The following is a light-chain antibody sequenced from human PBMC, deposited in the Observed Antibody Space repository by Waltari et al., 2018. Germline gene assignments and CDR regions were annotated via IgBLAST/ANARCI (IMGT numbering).Light chain of an antibody. Sequence: EIMLTQSPGTLSLSPGERATLSCRASQSISRFIAWYQQKPGQAPRLLIYDASSRATGIPDRFSGSGSGTDFSLTISRLEPEDIAVYYCQKYGSLPATFGQGTKVEIK. CDR1: QSISRF. CDR3: QKYGSLPAT. J-gene: IGKJ1*01. V-gene: IGKV3-20*01. CDR2: DAS.